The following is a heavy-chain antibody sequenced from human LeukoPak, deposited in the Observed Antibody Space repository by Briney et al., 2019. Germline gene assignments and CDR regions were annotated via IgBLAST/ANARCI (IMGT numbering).Heavy chain of an antibody. Sequence: GGSLRLSCAASEFTFSDAWMNWVRQAPGKGLEWVGRIKNKFNGETTDYAAPVKGRFTIARDNSKNTLYLQMNSLRAEDTAVYYCAKDVETYSYVDRADMDVWGKGTTVTISS. V-gene: IGHV3-15*01. J-gene: IGHJ6*03. D-gene: IGHD5-18*01. CDR2: IKNKFNGETT. CDR1: EFTFSDAW. CDR3: AKDVETYSYVDRADMDV.